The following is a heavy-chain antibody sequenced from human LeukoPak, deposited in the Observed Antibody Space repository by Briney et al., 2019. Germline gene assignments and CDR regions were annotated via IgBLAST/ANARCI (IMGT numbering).Heavy chain of an antibody. D-gene: IGHD6-6*01. V-gene: IGHV3-21*01. J-gene: IGHJ6*03. Sequence: GGSLRLSCAASGFIFSNYAMTWVRQAPGKGLEWVSSISTSSSYIYYADSVKGRFTISRDNAKNSLYLQMNSLRAEDTAVYYCARDRSIAARPNNYYYYMDVWGKGTTVTVSS. CDR1: GFIFSNYA. CDR2: ISTSSSYI. CDR3: ARDRSIAARPNNYYYYMDV.